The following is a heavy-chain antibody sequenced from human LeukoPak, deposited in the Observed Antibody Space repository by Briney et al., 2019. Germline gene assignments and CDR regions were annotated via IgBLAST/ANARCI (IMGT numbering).Heavy chain of an antibody. V-gene: IGHV3-30*03. CDR2: ISYDGSNK. Sequence: TGGSLRLSCAASGFTFSSYGMHWVRQAPGKGLEWVAVISYDGSNKYYADSVKGRFTISRDNSKNTLYLQMNSLRAEDTAVYYCATSSGDPGIGDAFDIWGQGTMVTASS. D-gene: IGHD2-2*01. J-gene: IGHJ3*02. CDR1: GFTFSSYG. CDR3: ATSSGDPGIGDAFDI.